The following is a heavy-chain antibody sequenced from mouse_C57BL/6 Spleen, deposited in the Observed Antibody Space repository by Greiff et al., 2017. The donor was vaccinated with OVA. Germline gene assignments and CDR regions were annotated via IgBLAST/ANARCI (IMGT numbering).Heavy chain of an antibody. D-gene: IGHD2-4*01. CDR3: AGEIYYDCDVGYFDV. CDR2: INPSNGGT. Sequence: QVQLQQPGTELVKPGASVRLSCKASGYTFTSYWMHWVKQRPGQGLEWIGNINPSNGGTNYNEKFKSKATLTVDKYSSTAYMQLSRLTSEDAVVYYCAGEIYYDCDVGYFDVWGTGTTVTVSS. V-gene: IGHV1-53*01. J-gene: IGHJ1*03. CDR1: GYTFTSYW.